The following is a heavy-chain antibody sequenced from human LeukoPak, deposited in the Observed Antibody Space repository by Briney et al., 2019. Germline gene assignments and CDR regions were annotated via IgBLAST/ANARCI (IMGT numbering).Heavy chain of an antibody. CDR1: GFTFSSYV. J-gene: IGHJ4*02. CDR3: ARNSGSPTYYFDY. D-gene: IGHD1-26*01. CDR2: ISSSSYI. Sequence: PGGSLRLSCAASGFTFSSYVMSWVRQAPGKGLEWVSSISSSSYIYYADSVKGRFTISRDNAKNSLYLQMNSLRAEDTAVYYCARNSGSPTYYFDYWGQGTLVTVSS. V-gene: IGHV3-21*03.